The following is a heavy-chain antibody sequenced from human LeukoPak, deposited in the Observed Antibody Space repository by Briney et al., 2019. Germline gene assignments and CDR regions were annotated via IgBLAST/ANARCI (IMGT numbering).Heavy chain of an antibody. V-gene: IGHV3-11*04. D-gene: IGHD3-10*01. CDR1: GFTFSDYY. CDR2: ISSSGSTI. J-gene: IGHJ3*02. Sequence: PGGSLRLSCAASGFTFSDYYMSWIRQAPGKGLEWVSYISSSGSTIYYADSVKGRFTISRDNAKNSLYLQMNSLRAEDTAVYYCAREFFITMVRGWRAFDIWGQGTMVTVSS. CDR3: AREFFITMVRGWRAFDI.